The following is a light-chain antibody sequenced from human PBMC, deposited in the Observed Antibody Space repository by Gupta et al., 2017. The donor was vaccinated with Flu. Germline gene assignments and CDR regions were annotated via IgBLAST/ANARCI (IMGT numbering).Light chain of an antibody. Sequence: SYELTQPPSLSVSPGQTASITCSGDKLGDKYACWYQTKPGQAPGLVIYQDSKRPSGSPARFSGSNSGTKDTLNISGTQAMEGAAFYCHALDKVFGGGTKVTVL. J-gene: IGLJ2*01. CDR3: HALDKV. CDR1: KLGDKY. V-gene: IGLV3-1*01. CDR2: QDS.